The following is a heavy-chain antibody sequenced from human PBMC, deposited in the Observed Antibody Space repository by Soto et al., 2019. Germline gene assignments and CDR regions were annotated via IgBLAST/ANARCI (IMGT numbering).Heavy chain of an antibody. J-gene: IGHJ4*02. CDR1: GGSINNGGYY. Sequence: QVQLQESGPGLVKPSQTLSLTCTVSGGSINNGGYYWSWIRQHPGKGLEWIGYIYDSGNTYYRPSRKSRPTISLDTAKIRFSLRLTSVTAADTAVYYCARGGAGEPPHWGQGTLVIVSS. D-gene: IGHD3-10*01. CDR3: ARGGAGEPPH. V-gene: IGHV4-31*03. CDR2: IYDSGNT.